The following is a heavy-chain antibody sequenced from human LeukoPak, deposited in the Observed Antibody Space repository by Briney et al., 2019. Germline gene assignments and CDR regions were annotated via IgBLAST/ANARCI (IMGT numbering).Heavy chain of an antibody. Sequence: SETLSLTCSVSGGSMNDYHWTWIRQPPGKGLEWIGFVYSSGSTTYNPSLKSRVTFSMDTSKSQFSLRLHSVTAADTAVYYCARGDDTSGFYFLDSWGQGTLVTVSS. V-gene: IGHV4-59*01. CDR1: GGSMNDYH. CDR2: VYSSGST. CDR3: ARGDDTSGFYFLDS. J-gene: IGHJ4*02. D-gene: IGHD3-22*01.